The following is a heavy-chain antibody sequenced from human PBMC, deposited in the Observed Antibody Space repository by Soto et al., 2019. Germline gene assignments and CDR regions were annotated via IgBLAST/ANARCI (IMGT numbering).Heavy chain of an antibody. CDR2: IYYSGST. CDR3: ASGHVMARFGELTVLQVGY. D-gene: IGHD3-10*01. CDR1: GGSISSSSYY. V-gene: IGHV4-39*01. J-gene: IGHJ4*02. Sequence: SETLSLTCTVSGGSISSSSYYWGWIRQPPGKGLEWIGSIYYSGSTYYNPSLKSRVTISVDTSKNQFSLKLSSVTAADTAVYYCASGHVMARFGELTVLQVGYWGEXTLGTVPQ.